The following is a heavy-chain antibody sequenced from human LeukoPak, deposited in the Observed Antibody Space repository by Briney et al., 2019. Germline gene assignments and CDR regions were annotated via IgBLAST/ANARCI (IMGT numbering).Heavy chain of an antibody. D-gene: IGHD6-19*01. V-gene: IGHV4-61*01. J-gene: IGHJ6*02. CDR1: GGSVSSASYY. CDR2: IYASGNT. Sequence: SETLSLTCTVSGGSVSSASYYWTWIRQPPGKGLEWIGYIYASGNTNYNPSLESRVTISVDTSKNQFSLKLNSVTAADTAVYYCARGPSGAGSYYFYNGMDVWGQGTTVIVPS. CDR3: ARGPSGAGSYYFYNGMDV.